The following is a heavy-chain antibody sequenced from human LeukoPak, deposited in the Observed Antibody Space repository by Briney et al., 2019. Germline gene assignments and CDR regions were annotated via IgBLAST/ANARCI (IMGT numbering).Heavy chain of an antibody. Sequence: GGSLRLSCAASGFSFSGCGMDWVRQAPGKGLEWVAFVGYDGTNKYYTESVKGRFTVSRDNSKNTLFLQMDSLRSEDTAVYYCATWASSILGTDCWGQGTLVTVSS. CDR3: ATWASSILGTDC. CDR2: VGYDGTNK. D-gene: IGHD3-3*01. V-gene: IGHV3-30*02. J-gene: IGHJ4*02. CDR1: GFSFSGCG.